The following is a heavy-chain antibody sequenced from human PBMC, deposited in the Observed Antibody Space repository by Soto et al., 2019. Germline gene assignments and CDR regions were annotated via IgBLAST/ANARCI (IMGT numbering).Heavy chain of an antibody. CDR3: ARESSSGWYSVLQHFDY. CDR1: WGPLDSYN. Sequence: GAPVKVSCKASWGPLDSYNIKWGRPAPWKRLEWMGRIIPILGIANYAQKFQGRVTITADKSTSTAYMELSSLRSEDTAVYYCARESSSGWYSVLQHFDYWGQGTLVTVSS. D-gene: IGHD6-19*01. V-gene: IGHV1-69*04. J-gene: IGHJ4*02. CDR2: IIPILGIA.